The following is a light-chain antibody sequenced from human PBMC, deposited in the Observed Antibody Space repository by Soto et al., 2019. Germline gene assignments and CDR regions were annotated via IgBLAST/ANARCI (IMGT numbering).Light chain of an antibody. Sequence: DIQVTQSPSSVSASVGDRVTFTCRASQSVSRGLAWYQQKPGQAPKLLIYDATVLQTWVPSRFSGGGSWTEFTLTITSLQPEDFATYYCQQYNSYSRTFGQGTKVDIK. CDR3: QQYNSYSRT. CDR1: QSVSRG. J-gene: IGKJ1*01. V-gene: IGKV1-5*01. CDR2: DAT.